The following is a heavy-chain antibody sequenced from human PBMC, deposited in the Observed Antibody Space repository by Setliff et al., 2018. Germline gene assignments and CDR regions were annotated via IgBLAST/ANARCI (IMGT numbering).Heavy chain of an antibody. D-gene: IGHD1-1*01. CDR2: IYYRGDT. J-gene: IGHJ4*02. CDR1: GASLSSGTYY. Sequence: SETLSPTCTVSGASLSSGTYYWGWIRQPPGKGLEWIGRIYYRGDTYYNASLKGRLTISVDTAQNQFSLRLTSVTAADTAVYYCARTGTYRYFDYWGQGALVTVSS. CDR3: ARTGTYRYFDY. V-gene: IGHV4-39*01.